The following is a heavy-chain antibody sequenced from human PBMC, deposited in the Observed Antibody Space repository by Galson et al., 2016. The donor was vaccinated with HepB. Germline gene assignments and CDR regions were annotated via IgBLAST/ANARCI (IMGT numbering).Heavy chain of an antibody. V-gene: IGHV3-66*01. CDR1: TFSVSDDY. Sequence: SLRLSCAASTFSVSDDYMNWVRQAPGKGLEWVSLIDRDGDTYYADSVRDRFIISRDNSKNTLYLQLNSLSSEDTAVYSCARGSDVGSFWGQGTLVTVSS. CDR3: ARGSDVGSF. D-gene: IGHD1-26*01. J-gene: IGHJ4*02. CDR2: IDRDGDT.